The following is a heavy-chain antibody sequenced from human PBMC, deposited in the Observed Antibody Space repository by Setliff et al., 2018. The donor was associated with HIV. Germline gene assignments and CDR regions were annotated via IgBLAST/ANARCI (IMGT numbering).Heavy chain of an antibody. CDR3: AITPLYYDSSGYYWPLNDY. CDR1: GGSISTYY. D-gene: IGHD3-22*01. V-gene: IGHV4-4*09. CDR2: IYTSGST. Sequence: SETLSLTCTVSGGSISTYYWSWIRQPPGKGLEWIGYIYTSGSTNYNPSLKTRVTISIDTSKKQVSLKLSSVTAADTAVYYCAITPLYYDSSGYYWPLNDYWGQGTLVTVSS. J-gene: IGHJ4*02.